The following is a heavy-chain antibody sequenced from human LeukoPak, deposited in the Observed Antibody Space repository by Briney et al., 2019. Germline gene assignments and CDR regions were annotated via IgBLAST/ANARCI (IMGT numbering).Heavy chain of an antibody. CDR1: GNTFIGYY. Sequence: ASVKVSCKASGNTFIGYYMYWVRQAPGQRLEWMGWINPNSGGTNYAQKFQGRVTMTRDTSINTAYMELSRLRSDDTAVYYCARDRIGATWGQGTLVTVSS. V-gene: IGHV1-2*02. CDR2: INPNSGGT. D-gene: IGHD1-26*01. CDR3: ARDRIGAT. J-gene: IGHJ4*02.